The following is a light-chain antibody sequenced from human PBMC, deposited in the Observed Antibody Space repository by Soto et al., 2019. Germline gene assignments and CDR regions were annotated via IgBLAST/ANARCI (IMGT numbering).Light chain of an antibody. CDR1: SSDVGGYNY. V-gene: IGLV2-14*01. CDR3: SSYTSSSTLYV. J-gene: IGLJ1*01. Sequence: QSALTQPASVSGSPGQSITISCTGTSSDVGGYNYVSWYQQHPGKAPKLMIYDVSNRPSGVSNRFSGSKSGNTASLTISGLQAEDEADYYCSSYTSSSTLYVSGTGTKVPV. CDR2: DVS.